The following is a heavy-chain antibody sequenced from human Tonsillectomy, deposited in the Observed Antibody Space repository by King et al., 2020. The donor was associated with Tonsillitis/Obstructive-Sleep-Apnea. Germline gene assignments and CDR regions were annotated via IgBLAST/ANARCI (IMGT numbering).Heavy chain of an antibody. CDR2: IYWDDDK. D-gene: IGHD2-2*02. Sequence: ITLQESGPTLVKPPQTLTLTCTFSGFSLSTSGVGVGWIRQPPGKALEWLALIYWDDDKRYSPSLKSRLTITKDTSKNQVVLTMTNMDPVDTATYYCAQARTYCSSTSCYRPYYYYMDVWGKGTTVTVSS. CDR1: GFSLSTSGVG. J-gene: IGHJ6*03. CDR3: AQARTYCSSTSCYRPYYYYMDV. V-gene: IGHV2-5*02.